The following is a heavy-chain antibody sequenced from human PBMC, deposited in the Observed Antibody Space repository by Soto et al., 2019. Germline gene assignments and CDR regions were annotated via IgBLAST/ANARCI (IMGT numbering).Heavy chain of an antibody. CDR2: IIPIFGTA. CDR3: ATQLPSAWDYYAMYI. CDR1: GGRFSSSA. J-gene: IGHJ6*01. V-gene: IGHV1-69*13. Sequence: SGKLCSKARGGRFSSSAMSWGRQAPGQEIAWVGGIIPIFGTANYAQKLQGRVTITADESTSTAYMELSSLRSEVTAVHYCATQLPSAWDYYAMYIRG. D-gene: IGHD6-19*01.